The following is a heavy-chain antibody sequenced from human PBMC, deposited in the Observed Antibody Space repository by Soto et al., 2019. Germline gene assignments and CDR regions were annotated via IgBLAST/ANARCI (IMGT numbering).Heavy chain of an antibody. V-gene: IGHV4-31*03. CDR1: GGSISSGGYY. CDR3: AREWRDYYFDY. J-gene: IGHJ4*02. CDR2: IYYSGST. Sequence: SETLSLTCTVSGGSISSGGYYWSWIRQHPGKGLEWIGYIYYSGSTYYNPSLKSRVTISVDTSKNQFSLKLSSVTAADTAVYYCAREWRDYYFDYWGQGTLVTVPQ.